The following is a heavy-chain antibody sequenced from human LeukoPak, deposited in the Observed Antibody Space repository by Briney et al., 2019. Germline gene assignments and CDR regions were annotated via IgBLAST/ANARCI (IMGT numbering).Heavy chain of an antibody. Sequence: PGGSLRLSCAASGFSFSKSSMLWFRQAPGKGLEWVSSMSIGSSPYTYYADSLKGRFTISRDNAKNSVCLQMNSLRPEDTAVYYCASYTLWYGDSWGQGTLVTVSS. CDR3: ASYTLWYGDS. J-gene: IGHJ4*02. V-gene: IGHV3-21*06. CDR2: MSIGSSPYT. D-gene: IGHD3-10*01. CDR1: GFSFSKSS.